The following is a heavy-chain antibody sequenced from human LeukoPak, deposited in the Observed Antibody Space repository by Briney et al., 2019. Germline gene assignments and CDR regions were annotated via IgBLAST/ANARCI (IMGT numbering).Heavy chain of an antibody. D-gene: IGHD5-24*01. J-gene: IGHJ4*02. CDR3: AKDMGGYGDGSSPDY. CDR1: GFTFDDYA. V-gene: IGHV3-9*01. CDR2: ISWNSGSI. Sequence: PGRSLRLSCAASGFTFDDYAMHWVRQAPGKGLEWVSGISWNSGSIGYADSVKGRFTISRDNAKNSLYLQMNSLRAEDTALYYCAKDMGGYGDGSSPDYWGQGTLVTVSS.